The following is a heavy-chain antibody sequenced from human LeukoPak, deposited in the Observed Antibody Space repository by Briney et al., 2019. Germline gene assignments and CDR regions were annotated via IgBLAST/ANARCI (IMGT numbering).Heavy chain of an antibody. V-gene: IGHV3-23*01. D-gene: IGHD3-22*01. CDR2: ISGSGGST. CDR3: ASRDSSNDY. Sequence: GGSLSLLCAASGFTFSSYAISWVRHAPREGLEWVSSISGSGGSTYYADSVKDRFNIYIDNYKNTLYLQMNRLRAEDTAVYYCASRDSSNDYWRQGTLVTVSS. J-gene: IGHJ4*02. CDR1: GFTFSSYA.